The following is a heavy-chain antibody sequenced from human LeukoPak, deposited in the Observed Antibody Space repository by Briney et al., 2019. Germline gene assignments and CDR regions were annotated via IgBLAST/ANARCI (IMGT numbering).Heavy chain of an antibody. CDR1: GYSFTGYW. Sequence: GESLKISCKGSGYSFTGYWIGWVRQMPGKGLEWMGIVYPGDSDTRYSPSFEGQVTISADKSITTAYLQSSSLKASDSATYYCARRRHRGRYSDLWGRGTLVTVSS. V-gene: IGHV5-51*01. CDR3: ARRRHRGRYSDL. CDR2: VYPGDSDT. J-gene: IGHJ2*01. D-gene: IGHD6-25*01.